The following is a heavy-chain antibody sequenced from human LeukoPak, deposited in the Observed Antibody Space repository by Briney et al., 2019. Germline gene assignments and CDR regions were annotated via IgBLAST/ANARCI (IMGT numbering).Heavy chain of an antibody. J-gene: IGHJ4*02. Sequence: GRSLRLSFAASGFTFSSYGMHWVRQAPGKGLEWVAVISYDGSNKYYADSVKGRFTISRDNSKNTLYLQMNSLRPEDTAVYYCARGLTGFYMGDYWGQGTLVTVSS. CDR2: ISYDGSNK. D-gene: IGHD3-9*01. CDR1: GFTFSSYG. CDR3: ARGLTGFYMGDY. V-gene: IGHV3-30*03.